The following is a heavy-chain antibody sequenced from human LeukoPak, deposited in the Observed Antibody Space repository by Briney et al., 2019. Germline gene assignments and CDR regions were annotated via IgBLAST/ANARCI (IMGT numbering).Heavy chain of an antibody. CDR1: GYTLTELS. V-gene: IGHV1-24*01. CDR2: FDPKDGET. CDR3: ATGKYSSGWYYYYGMDV. J-gene: IGHJ6*02. D-gene: IGHD6-19*01. Sequence: ASVKVSCKVSGYTLTELSMHWVRQAPGKGLEWMGGFDPKDGETIYAQKFQGRVTMTEDTSTETAYMELSSLRSEDTAVYYCATGKYSSGWYYYYGMDVWGQGTTVTVSS.